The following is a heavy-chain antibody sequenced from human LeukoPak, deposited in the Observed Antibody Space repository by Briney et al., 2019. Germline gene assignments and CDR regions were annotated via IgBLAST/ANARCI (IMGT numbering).Heavy chain of an antibody. Sequence: PGGSLRLSCAASGFTFSNAWMYWVRQAPGKGLEWVGRIKSKISGGTTDYAAPVKGRFTISRDDSKNTLYLQMNSLKTEDTAVYYCARDGGWPGYFDIWGQGTMVTVSS. D-gene: IGHD3-16*01. J-gene: IGHJ3*02. V-gene: IGHV3-15*01. CDR2: IKSKISGGTT. CDR3: ARDGGWPGYFDI. CDR1: GFTFSNAW.